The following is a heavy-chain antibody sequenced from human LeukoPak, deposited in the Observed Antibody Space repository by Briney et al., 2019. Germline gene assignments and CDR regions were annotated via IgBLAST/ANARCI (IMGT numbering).Heavy chain of an antibody. D-gene: IGHD5-12*01. J-gene: IGHJ4*02. Sequence: ASVKVSCKVSGYTHTELSMHWVRQAPGKGLEWMGGFDPEDGETVYAQKFQGRVTMTEDTSTDTAYMELSSLRSEDTAVYYCATDPRGYSGPDYWGQGTLVTVSS. V-gene: IGHV1-24*01. CDR3: ATDPRGYSGPDY. CDR1: GYTHTELS. CDR2: FDPEDGET.